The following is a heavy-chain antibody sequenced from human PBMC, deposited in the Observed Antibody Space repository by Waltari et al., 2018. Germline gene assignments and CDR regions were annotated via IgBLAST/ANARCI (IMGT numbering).Heavy chain of an antibody. CDR1: GYTLTDPS. Sequence: QLLLVQSGAEVKMPGASVKVSCKASGYTLTDPSLHFVRQAPGQGLEWVGMINPNNGATDYAQKFQGRVTMTRDTSISTAYIELTGLKNDDTAVYYCARGGATHTGRLSAWGQGTLVIVSS. V-gene: IGHV1-2*02. CDR2: INPNNGAT. J-gene: IGHJ4*02. D-gene: IGHD1-26*01. CDR3: ARGGATHTGRLSA.